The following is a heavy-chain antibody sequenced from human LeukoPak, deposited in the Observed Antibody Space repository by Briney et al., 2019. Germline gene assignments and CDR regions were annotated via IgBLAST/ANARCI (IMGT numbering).Heavy chain of an antibody. V-gene: IGHV3-30*18. CDR1: GFTISTFG. J-gene: IGHJ3*02. D-gene: IGHD3-16*01. CDR2: ISYDESTK. CDR3: GNEGGGAFDI. Sequence: GGSLRLSCTASGFTISTFGMHWLRTATGKALEWVTLISYDESTKYYSDSVKGRFTLARDNSKNTLYLQMNSLRAEETAVYYCGNEGGGAFDIWGEGTMVSVSS.